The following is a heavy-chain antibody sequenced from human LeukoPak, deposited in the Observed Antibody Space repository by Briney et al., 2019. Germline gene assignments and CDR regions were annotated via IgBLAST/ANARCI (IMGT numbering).Heavy chain of an antibody. J-gene: IGHJ4*02. CDR2: IYYSGST. Sequence: SETLSLTCTVSSGSISSSSYYWGWIRQPPGKGLEWIGSIYYSGSTYYNPSLKSRVTISVDTSKNQFSLKLSSVTAADTAVYYCARSRAYCGGDCYPGGIDYWGQGTLVTVSS. CDR3: ARSRAYCGGDCYPGGIDY. CDR1: SGSISSSSYY. D-gene: IGHD2-21*02. V-gene: IGHV4-39*01.